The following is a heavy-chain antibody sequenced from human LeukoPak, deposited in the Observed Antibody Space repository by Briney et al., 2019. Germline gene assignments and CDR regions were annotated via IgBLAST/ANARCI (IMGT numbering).Heavy chain of an antibody. J-gene: IGHJ4*02. CDR1: GFTFDSYA. CDR2: ISSTGAGT. D-gene: IGHD5-12*01. CDR3: AKGGIYAFDY. V-gene: IGHV3-23*01. Sequence: PGGSLRLSCAASGFTFDSYAMSWVRQAPGKGLEWVSAISSTGAGTYYADSVKGRFTISSDNSKNTLYLQMNGLRAEDTAVYYCAKGGIYAFDYWGQGTLVTVSS.